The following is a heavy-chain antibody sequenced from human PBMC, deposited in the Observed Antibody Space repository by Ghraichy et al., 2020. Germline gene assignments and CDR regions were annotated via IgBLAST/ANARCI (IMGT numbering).Heavy chain of an antibody. CDR1: GFTFSSYS. CDR2: ISSSSSYI. CDR3: ARWPKGWEPDAFDI. Sequence: LSLTCAASGFTFSSYSMNWVRQAPGKGLEWVSSISSSSSYIYYADSVKGRFTISRDNAKNSLYLQMNSLRAEDTAVYYCARWPKGWEPDAFDIWGQGTMVTVSS. D-gene: IGHD1-26*01. J-gene: IGHJ3*02. V-gene: IGHV3-21*01.